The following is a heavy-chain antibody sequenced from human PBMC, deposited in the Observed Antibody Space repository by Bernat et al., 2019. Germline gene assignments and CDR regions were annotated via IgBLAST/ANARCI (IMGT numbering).Heavy chain of an antibody. D-gene: IGHD3-10*01. V-gene: IGHV3-48*01. CDR2: ISPGSDTK. J-gene: IGHJ4*01. CDR3: VTYYFGTGTHHPGNC. Sequence: EVQLVESGGALVQPGESLRLSCAASGFPFSSCAMNWVRQAPGKGLEWVSYISPGSDTKYYADSVKGRFTISRDNAKNFLYLQINSLRAEDTAVYYCVTYYFGTGTHHPGNCWGNGTLVTVCS. CDR1: GFPFSSCA.